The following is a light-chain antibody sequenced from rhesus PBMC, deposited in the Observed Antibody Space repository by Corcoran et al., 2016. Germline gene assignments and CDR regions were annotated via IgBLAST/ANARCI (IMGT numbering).Light chain of an antibody. J-gene: IGKJ3*01. V-gene: IGKV1-66*01. CDR3: QQYNTSPFT. CDR2: YAS. CDR1: QGINNY. Sequence: DIQMTQSPSSLSASVGDRVTITCRASQGINNYLSWYQQKPGKAPKPLIHYASCLEKGVPARFSGSRSGTDYTLTISSLQPEDIETYYCQQYNTSPFTFGPGTKLDIE.